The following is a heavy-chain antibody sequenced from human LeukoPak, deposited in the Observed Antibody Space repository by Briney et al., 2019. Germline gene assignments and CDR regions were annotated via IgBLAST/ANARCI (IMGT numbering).Heavy chain of an antibody. D-gene: IGHD2/OR15-2a*01. Sequence: SVKVSCKASGGNFSSYAISWVRQAPGQGLEWMGGIIPIFGTANYAQKFQGRVTITTDESTSTAYMELSSLRSEDTAVYYCARGDYFRGLYYMDVWGKGTTVTVSS. V-gene: IGHV1-69*05. CDR2: IIPIFGTA. J-gene: IGHJ6*03. CDR3: ARGDYFRGLYYMDV. CDR1: GGNFSSYA.